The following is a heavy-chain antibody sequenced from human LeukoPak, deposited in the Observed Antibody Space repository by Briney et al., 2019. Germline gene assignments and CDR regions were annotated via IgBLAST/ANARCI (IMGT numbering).Heavy chain of an antibody. CDR2: IYHSGST. D-gene: IGHD1-1*01. CDR3: ARAGRPYDGLDY. J-gene: IGHJ4*02. CDR1: GGSISSYY. V-gene: IGHV4-59*01. Sequence: SETLSLTCTVSGGSISSYYWSWIRQPPGKGLEWIGYIYHSGSTNYNPSLKSRVTISVDTSKNQFSLKLSSVTAADTAVYYCARAGRPYDGLDYWGQGTLVTVSS.